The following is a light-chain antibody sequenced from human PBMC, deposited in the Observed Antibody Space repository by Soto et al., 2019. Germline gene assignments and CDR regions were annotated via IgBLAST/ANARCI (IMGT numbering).Light chain of an antibody. CDR1: SSNIGNNY. J-gene: IGLJ3*02. CDR2: RND. CDR3: ATWDDSLTAWV. V-gene: IGLV1-47*01. Sequence: QAVVTQPPSASGTPGQRVTISCSGGSSNIGNNYVYWYLQLPGTAPKLLIYRNDQRPSGVPDRFSASKSAASASLAISGLRSEDEGDYHCATWDDSLTAWVFGGGTKLTVL.